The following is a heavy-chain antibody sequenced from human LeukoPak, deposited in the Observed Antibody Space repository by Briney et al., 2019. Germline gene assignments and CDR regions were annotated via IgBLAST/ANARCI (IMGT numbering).Heavy chain of an antibody. Sequence: GGSLRLSCAASGFTFSDYYMSWIRQAPGKGLEWVSYISSSSSYTNYADSVKGRFTIPRDNAKNSLYLQMNSLRAEDTAVYYCARVKVEQWLVRYFDYWGQGTLVTVSS. CDR2: ISSSSSYT. D-gene: IGHD6-19*01. CDR3: ARVKVEQWLVRYFDY. CDR1: GFTFSDYY. J-gene: IGHJ4*02. V-gene: IGHV3-11*05.